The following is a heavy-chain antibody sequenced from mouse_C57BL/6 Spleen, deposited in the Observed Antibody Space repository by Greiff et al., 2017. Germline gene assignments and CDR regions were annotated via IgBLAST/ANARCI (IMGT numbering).Heavy chain of an antibody. J-gene: IGHJ4*01. CDR1: GYTFTSYW. CDR2: IHPNSGST. CDR3: ARRKIYYGSPYAMDY. V-gene: IGHV1-64*01. Sequence: QVQLQQPGAELVKPGASVKLSCKASGYTFTSYWMHWVKQRPGQGLEWIGMIHPNSGSTNYNEKFKSKATLTVDKSSSTAYTQLSSLTSEDAAVYYCARRKIYYGSPYAMDYRGQGTSVTVAS. D-gene: IGHD2-2*01.